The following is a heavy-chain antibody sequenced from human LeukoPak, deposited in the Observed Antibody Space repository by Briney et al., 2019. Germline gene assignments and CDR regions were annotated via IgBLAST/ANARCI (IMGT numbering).Heavy chain of an antibody. CDR2: IFYSGST. CDR1: GGSIRGGGYY. J-gene: IGHJ4*02. CDR3: ARGFGANLAY. Sequence: SQTLSLTCSVSGGSIRGGGYYWSWIRQHPGRGLEWIGYIFYSGSTYYHPSLKSRVTISVDTSKNEFSLKLKSVTAADTAVYYCARGFGANLAYWGQGTLVTVSS. V-gene: IGHV4-31*03. D-gene: IGHD4/OR15-4a*01.